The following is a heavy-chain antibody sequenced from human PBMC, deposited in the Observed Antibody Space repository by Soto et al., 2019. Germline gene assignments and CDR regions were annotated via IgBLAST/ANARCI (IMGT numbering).Heavy chain of an antibody. V-gene: IGHV1-18*01. CDR3: VRDGMAYSGWSGYYYYMDV. CDR1: GYTFTSYG. CDR2: IGAYNGNT. J-gene: IGHJ6*03. Sequence: ASVKVSCKASGYTFTSYGISWVRQAPGQGLEWVGWIGAYNGNTNYAQKLQGRVTMTTYTSTSTAYMELRSLRSDDTAVYYCVRDGMAYSGWSGYYYYMDVWGKGTTVTVSS. D-gene: IGHD6-19*01.